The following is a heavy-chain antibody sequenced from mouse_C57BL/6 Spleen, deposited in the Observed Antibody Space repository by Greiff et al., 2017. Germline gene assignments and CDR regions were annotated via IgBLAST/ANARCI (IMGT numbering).Heavy chain of an antibody. CDR2: ISDGGSYT. CDR1: GFTFSSYA. CDR3: AREGGYAANFDY. V-gene: IGHV5-4*01. J-gene: IGHJ2*01. D-gene: IGHD2-2*01. Sequence: EVQLVESGGGLVKPGGSLKLSCAASGFTFSSYAMSWVRQTPEKRLEWVATISDGGSYTYYPDNVKGRFTISRDNAKNNLYLQMSHLKSEDTAMYYCAREGGYAANFDYWGQGTTLTVSS.